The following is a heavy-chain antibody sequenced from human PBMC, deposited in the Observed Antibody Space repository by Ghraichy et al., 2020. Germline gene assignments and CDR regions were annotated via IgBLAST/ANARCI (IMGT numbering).Heavy chain of an antibody. CDR2: IKQDGSDT. V-gene: IGHV3-7*03. Sequence: GGSLRLSCAASGFTFSSHYMTWVRQAPGKGLEWVANIKQDGSDTFYLDYVRGRFTISRDNAKNSLYLQMNSLRADDTAVYYCARESVLTGMGDDASDIWGQGTMVTVSS. J-gene: IGHJ3*02. D-gene: IGHD3-9*01. CDR1: GFTFSSHY. CDR3: ARESVLTGMGDDASDI.